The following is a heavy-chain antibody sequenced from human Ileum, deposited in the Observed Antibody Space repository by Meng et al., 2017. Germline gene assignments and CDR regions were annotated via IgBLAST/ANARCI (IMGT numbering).Heavy chain of an antibody. J-gene: IGHJ5*02. Sequence: GESLKISCAASGFPFTNYWMHWVRQAPGKGLVWVSRISPDGRSTTYADSVKGRVTTSRDNAKNVLYLQMNSLRAEDTAVYYCARDRPHNWFDPWGQGTLVTVSS. V-gene: IGHV3-74*01. CDR2: ISPDGRST. CDR3: ARDRPHNWFDP. CDR1: GFPFTNYW.